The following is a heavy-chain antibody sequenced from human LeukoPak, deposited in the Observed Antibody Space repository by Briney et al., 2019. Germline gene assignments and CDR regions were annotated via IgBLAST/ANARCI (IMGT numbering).Heavy chain of an antibody. CDR1: GFTFSSYA. V-gene: IGHV3-30-3*01. J-gene: IGHJ4*01. CDR2: ISYDGSNK. CDR3: ARVRAGVVVPAAMQPFDY. D-gene: IGHD2-2*01. Sequence: GGSLRLSCAASGFTFSSYAMQWVRQAPGEGLEWVAVISYDGSNKYYADSVKGRFTISRDNSKNTLYLQMNSLRAEDTAVYYCARVRAGVVVPAAMQPFDYWGQGTLVTVSS.